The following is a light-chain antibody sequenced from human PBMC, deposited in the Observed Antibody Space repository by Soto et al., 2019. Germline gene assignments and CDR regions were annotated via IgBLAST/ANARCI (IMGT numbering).Light chain of an antibody. CDR3: QQRSNWPPST. J-gene: IGKJ5*01. Sequence: VVLTQSPATLSLSPGERATLSCRTSLSVSVYLDWYQQRPGQAPRLLIYDASHRAAGIPARFSGSGFGTDFTLTISSLEPEDAAVYYCQQRSNWPPSTFGQGTRLEIK. CDR1: LSVSVY. V-gene: IGKV3-11*01. CDR2: DAS.